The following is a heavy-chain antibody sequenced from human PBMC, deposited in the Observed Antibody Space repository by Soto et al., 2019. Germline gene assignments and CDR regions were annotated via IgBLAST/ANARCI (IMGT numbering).Heavy chain of an antibody. J-gene: IGHJ4*02. CDR2: ISGSGGST. D-gene: IGHD7-27*01. Sequence: GGSLRLSCAASGFTFSVFAMSWVRQSPGKGLEWVSTISGSGGSTYYADAVKGRFTISRDNSMGTLYLQMKSLRVEDTAIYYCAKEVSLGSTVDLGYWGQGALVTVSS. CDR3: AKEVSLGSTVDLGY. V-gene: IGHV3-23*01. CDR1: GFTFSVFA.